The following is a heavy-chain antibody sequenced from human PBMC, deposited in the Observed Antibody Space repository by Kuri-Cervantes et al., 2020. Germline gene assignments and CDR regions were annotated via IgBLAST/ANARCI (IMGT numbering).Heavy chain of an antibody. CDR1: GFAFSSYW. CDR2: INSDGSST. J-gene: IGHJ4*02. Sequence: GESLKISCAGSGFAFSSYWMHWVRQAPGKGLVWVSRINSDGSSTTYADSVKGRFTISRDNSKSTLYLQMNSLRAEDTAVYYCVTDLSSWYYWGPGTLVTVSS. CDR3: VTDLSSWYY. V-gene: IGHV3-74*01. D-gene: IGHD6-13*01.